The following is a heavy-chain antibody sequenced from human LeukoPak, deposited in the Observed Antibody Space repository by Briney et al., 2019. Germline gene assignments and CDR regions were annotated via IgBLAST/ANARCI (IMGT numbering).Heavy chain of an antibody. D-gene: IGHD6-19*01. Sequence: GGSLRLSCAASGFTFSSYAMSWVRQAPGKGLEWVSAISGSGGSTYYADSVKGRFTITRDNSKNTLYLQMNSLRAEDTAVYYCAKKFECSGWLGFDYWGQGTLVTVSS. J-gene: IGHJ4*02. CDR1: GFTFSSYA. V-gene: IGHV3-23*01. CDR2: ISGSGGST. CDR3: AKKFECSGWLGFDY.